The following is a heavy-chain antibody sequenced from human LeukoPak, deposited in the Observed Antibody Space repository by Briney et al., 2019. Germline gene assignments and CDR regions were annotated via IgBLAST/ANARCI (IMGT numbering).Heavy chain of an antibody. J-gene: IGHJ6*03. CDR1: GGSISSSNW. CDR2: IYHSGST. CDR3: ARHRYSYAYYYMDV. D-gene: IGHD5-18*01. Sequence: SGTLSLTCAVSGGSISSSNWWSWVRPPPGKGLEWIGEIYHSGSTNYNPSLKSRVTISVDKSKNQFSLKLSSVTAADTAVYYCARHRYSYAYYYMDVWGKGTTVTISS. V-gene: IGHV4-4*02.